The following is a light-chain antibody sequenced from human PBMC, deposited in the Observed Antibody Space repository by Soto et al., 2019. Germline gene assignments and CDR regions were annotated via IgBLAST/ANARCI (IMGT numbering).Light chain of an antibody. CDR2: WAS. V-gene: IGKV4-1*01. Sequence: EIVMTQSPEFLSVSLGETATINCKSTQTVLHDTDSRNYLSWFQQKPGQPPKLLISWASTRESGVPARFSGSGSETDITLTMTYLQAEDVAVYYCQQYYGTPPTFGQGSKLDIK. CDR1: QTVLHDTDSRNY. J-gene: IGKJ2*01. CDR3: QQYYGTPPT.